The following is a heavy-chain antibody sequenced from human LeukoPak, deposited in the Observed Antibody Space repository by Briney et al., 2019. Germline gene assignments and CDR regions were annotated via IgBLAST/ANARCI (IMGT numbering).Heavy chain of an antibody. D-gene: IGHD3-22*01. J-gene: IGHJ3*02. V-gene: IGHV3-7*01. Sequence: PGGSLRLSCAASGFTFSTYAMTWVRQAPGKGLEWVANIKQDGSEKYYVDSVKGRFTISRDNAKNSLYLQMNSLRAQDTGVYYCARDHHRRLYDSQARDTFDIWGQGTMVTVSS. CDR1: GFTFSTYA. CDR2: IKQDGSEK. CDR3: ARDHHRRLYDSQARDTFDI.